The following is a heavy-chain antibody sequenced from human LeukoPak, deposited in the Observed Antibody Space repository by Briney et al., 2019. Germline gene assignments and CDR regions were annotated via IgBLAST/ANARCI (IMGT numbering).Heavy chain of an antibody. CDR3: ARQTGSGRFILR. CDR1: VGSISSSSYY. D-gene: IGHD3/OR15-3a*01. CDR2: IYYSGRT. Sequence: SETLSLTCTVSVGSISSSSYYWGWIRQPPGKGLEWIGSIYYSGRTYYNPSLKSRVTISVDTSKNQFSLKLSSVTAADTAVYYCARQTGSGRFILRGGQGALVTASS. J-gene: IGHJ4*02. V-gene: IGHV4-39*01.